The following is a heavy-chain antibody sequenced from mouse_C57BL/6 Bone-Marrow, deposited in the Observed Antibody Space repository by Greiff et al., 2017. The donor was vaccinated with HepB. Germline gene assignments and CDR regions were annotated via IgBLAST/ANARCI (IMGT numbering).Heavy chain of an antibody. CDR3: ARRDYDHDWYFDV. CDR1: GFTFSDYG. J-gene: IGHJ1*03. Sequence: EVKVVESGGGLVKPGGSLKLSCAASGFTFSDYGMHWVRQAPEKGLEWVAYISSGSSTIYYADTVKGRFTISRDNAKNTLFLQMTSLRSEDTAMYYCARRDYDHDWYFDVWGTGTTVTVSS. D-gene: IGHD2-4*01. CDR2: ISSGSSTI. V-gene: IGHV5-17*01.